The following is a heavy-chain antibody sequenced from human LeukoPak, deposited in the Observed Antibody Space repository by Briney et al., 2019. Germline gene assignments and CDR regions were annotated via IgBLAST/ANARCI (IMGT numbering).Heavy chain of an antibody. V-gene: IGHV4-4*09. CDR3: ATSNDAKIAPFDH. CDR2: IDTKGET. CDR1: GVSMSAYQ. D-gene: IGHD2-21*01. Sequence: SETLSLTCTVSGVSMSAYQWSWVRQSPEKGLEWIGCIDTKGETSYNPSLKSRVTTSVDTSKSQFSLRLTSVTAADTAVYYCATSNDAKIAPFDHWGQGAPVTVSS. J-gene: IGHJ4*02.